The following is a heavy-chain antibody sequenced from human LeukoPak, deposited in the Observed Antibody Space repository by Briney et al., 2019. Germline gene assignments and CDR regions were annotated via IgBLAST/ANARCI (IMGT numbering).Heavy chain of an antibody. D-gene: IGHD1-26*01. CDR3: TRLTGVGSYQHLDY. J-gene: IGHJ4*02. CDR1: GFTFSSYA. V-gene: IGHV3-64*01. CDR2: ISSNGGST. Sequence: PGGSLRLSCAASGFTFSSYAMHWVRQAPGKGLEYVSAISSNGGSTYYANSVKGRFTISRDNSKNTLYLQMGSLRAEDMAVYYCTRLTGVGSYQHLDYWGQGTLVTVSS.